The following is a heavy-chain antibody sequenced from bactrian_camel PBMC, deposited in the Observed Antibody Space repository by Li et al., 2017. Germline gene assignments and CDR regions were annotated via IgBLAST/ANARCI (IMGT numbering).Heavy chain of an antibody. CDR1: GFTFSSYD. V-gene: IGHV3S40*01. J-gene: IGHJ4*01. D-gene: IGHD3*01. Sequence: VQLVESGGGLVQPGGSLRLSCAASGFTFSSYDMSWVRQAPGKGLEWVSRINTGGGSTYYADSVKGRFTISRDNAKGTLYLQMNSLKIEDTAVYYCALGSSRQATMTARGKGTQVTVS. CDR2: INTGGGST.